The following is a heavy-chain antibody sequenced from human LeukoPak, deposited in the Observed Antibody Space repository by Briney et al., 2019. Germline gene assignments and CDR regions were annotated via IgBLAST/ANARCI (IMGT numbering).Heavy chain of an antibody. CDR2: ITGDGSTT. V-gene: IGHV3-74*01. CDR1: GFPFRSYW. J-gene: IGHJ4*02. CDR3: GRDYWGAIDY. Sequence: GGSLRLSCEASGFPFRSYWMTWVRRAPGKGLVAVSRITGDGSTTWYADSVKGRFTVSRDNAKNTLYLQMDSLRAEDTAVYYCGRDYWGAIDYWGQGILVTVSS. D-gene: IGHD7-27*01.